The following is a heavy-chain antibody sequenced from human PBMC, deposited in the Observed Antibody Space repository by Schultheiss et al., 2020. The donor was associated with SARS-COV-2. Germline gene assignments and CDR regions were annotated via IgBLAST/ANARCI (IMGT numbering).Heavy chain of an antibody. CDR2: IYYSGST. CDR3: ARDGSSSWTIYGMDV. CDR1: GGSFSDYY. D-gene: IGHD6-13*01. J-gene: IGHJ6*02. V-gene: IGHV4-30-4*01. Sequence: SETLSLTCAVYGGSFSDYYWSWIRQPPGKGLEWIGYIYYSGSTYYNPSLKSRVTISVDTSKNQFSLKLSSVTAADTAVYYCARDGSSSWTIYGMDVWGQGTTVTVSS.